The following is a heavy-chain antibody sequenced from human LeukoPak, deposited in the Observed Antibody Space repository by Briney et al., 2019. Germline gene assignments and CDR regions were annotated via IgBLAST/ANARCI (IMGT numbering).Heavy chain of an antibody. Sequence: PSETLSLTCAVSGGSISSGGYSWSWIRQPPGKGLEWIGYIYYSGSTYYNPSLRSRVTILVDTSKNQFSLKLSSVTAADTAVYYCARLWATYYYDSSGYSFGYWGEGTLVTVSS. CDR1: GGSISSGGYS. CDR2: IYYSGST. D-gene: IGHD3-22*01. CDR3: ARLWATYYYDSSGYSFGY. V-gene: IGHV4-30-4*07. J-gene: IGHJ4*02.